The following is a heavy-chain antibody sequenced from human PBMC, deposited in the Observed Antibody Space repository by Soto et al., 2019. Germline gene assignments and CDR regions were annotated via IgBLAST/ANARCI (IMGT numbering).Heavy chain of an antibody. J-gene: IGHJ4*02. Sequence: QVQLVESGGGLVKPGGSLRLACVASGFTFSDYYMSWFRQAPGQGLEWGSYISSGGSVIYSADSMKGRFTISRDNAKNSLYLQVNSLRAEDTAVYYCAREPRDDYMISGGFDYWGQGTLVTVSS. CDR3: AREPRDDYMISGGFDY. CDR1: GFTFSDYY. D-gene: IGHD4-4*01. CDR2: ISSGGSVI. V-gene: IGHV3-11*01.